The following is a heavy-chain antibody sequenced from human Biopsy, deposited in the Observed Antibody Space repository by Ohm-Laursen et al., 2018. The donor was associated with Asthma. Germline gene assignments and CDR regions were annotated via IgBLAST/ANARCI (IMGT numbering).Heavy chain of an antibody. CDR2: INYREDT. V-gene: IGHV4-34*01. D-gene: IGHD6-19*01. Sequence: SETLSLTCAISGGSFTHYFWMWIRQPPGEGLEWIGEINYREDTNYNPSLESRVSISVDTSTYHFSLRLNSVTAADTAVYYCVRGEEVAGTYFKDWDQGTLVTVSS. CDR1: GGSFTHYF. J-gene: IGHJ1*01. CDR3: VRGEEVAGTYFKD.